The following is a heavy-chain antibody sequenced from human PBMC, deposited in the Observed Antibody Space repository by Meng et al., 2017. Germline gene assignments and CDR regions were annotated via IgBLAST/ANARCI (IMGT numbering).Heavy chain of an antibody. CDR1: GCTFSVYV. Sequence: AEGKTPRSPAQPYLKPAGCTFSVYVIRWLRQAPGRGLEWLGGIIPIFGTANYAPSFQGRVTITADESKNPAYLELSSLSSEDTAVYYCARDYTVYAWIAKRWLDLWGQGTPVTVSS. D-gene: IGHD5/OR15-5a*01. V-gene: IGHV1-69*01. CDR3: ARDYTVYAWIAKRWLDL. CDR2: IIPIFGTA. J-gene: IGHJ6*02.